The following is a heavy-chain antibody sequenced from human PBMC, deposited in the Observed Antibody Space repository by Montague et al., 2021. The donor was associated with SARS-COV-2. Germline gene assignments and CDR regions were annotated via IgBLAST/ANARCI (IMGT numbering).Heavy chain of an antibody. CDR3: TRQPSNWYDP. CDR2: INPGDSDT. J-gene: IGHJ5*02. Sequence: QSAAEVKLPGESLTISCKTSGYNFTRYWIGWVRQMPGKGLEWMGIINPGDSDTKYSPSFQGQVTISADKSIGTAYLQWSSLKTSDTAMYYCTRQPSNWYDPWGKGTLVTVSS. CDR1: GYNFTRYW. V-gene: IGHV5-51*01.